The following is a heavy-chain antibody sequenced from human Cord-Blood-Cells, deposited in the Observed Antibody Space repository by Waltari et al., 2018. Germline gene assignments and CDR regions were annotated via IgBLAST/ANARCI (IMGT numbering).Heavy chain of an antibody. Sequence: EVQLVESGGGLVQPGGSLRLSCAASGFTFSSYWMSWVRQASGKGLEWVANIKQDGSEKYYVDSVKGRFTISRDNAKNSLYLQMNSLRAEDTAVYYCASGVMYYDFWSGYYWGQGTLVTVSS. J-gene: IGHJ4*02. CDR2: IKQDGSEK. CDR3: ASGVMYYDFWSGYY. V-gene: IGHV3-7*01. CDR1: GFTFSSYW. D-gene: IGHD3-3*01.